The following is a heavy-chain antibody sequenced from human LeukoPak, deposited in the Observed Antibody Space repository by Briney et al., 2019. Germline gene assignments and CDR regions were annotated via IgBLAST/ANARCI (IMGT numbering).Heavy chain of an antibody. V-gene: IGHV3-48*02. D-gene: IGHD5-12*01. CDR3: ARDREDGYNSRFDP. CDR1: GFTFDDYG. CDR2: ISSSSSTI. Sequence: PGGSLRLSCAASGFTFDDYGMSWVRQAPGKGLEWVSYISSSSSTIYYADSVKGRFTISRDNAKNSLYLQMNSLRDEDTAVYYCARDREDGYNSRFDPWGQGTLVTVSS. J-gene: IGHJ5*02.